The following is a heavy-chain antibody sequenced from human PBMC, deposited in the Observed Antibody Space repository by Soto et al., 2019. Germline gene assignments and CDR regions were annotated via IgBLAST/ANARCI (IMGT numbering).Heavy chain of an antibody. CDR1: GITFSNYA. V-gene: IGHV3-23*01. D-gene: IGHD1-1*01. CDR2: ISTSGGRP. CDR3: AKFGMATTKRSPPYYIDY. J-gene: IGHJ4*02. Sequence: EVQLLESGGGLVQPGGSLRLSCTASGITFSNYAMSWVRQAPRKGLEWVSSISTSGGRPYYADSVKGRFTISRDNSKNTLYLQMNSLRAEDTAVYYCAKFGMATTKRSPPYYIDYWGQGALVTVSS.